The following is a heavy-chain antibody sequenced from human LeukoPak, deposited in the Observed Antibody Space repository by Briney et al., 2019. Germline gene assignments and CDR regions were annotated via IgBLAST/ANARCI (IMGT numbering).Heavy chain of an antibody. D-gene: IGHD3-22*01. Sequence: GGSLRLSCAASGFTVSSNCMSWVRLVPGKGLEWVSVIYNSGRTYYSDSVKGRFTISRDNSRNTVYLQMNSLRAEDTAVYYCARESNSGYYLSYWGQGTLVTVSS. V-gene: IGHV3-66*01. CDR3: ARESNSGYYLSY. CDR1: GFTVSSNC. J-gene: IGHJ4*02. CDR2: IYNSGRT.